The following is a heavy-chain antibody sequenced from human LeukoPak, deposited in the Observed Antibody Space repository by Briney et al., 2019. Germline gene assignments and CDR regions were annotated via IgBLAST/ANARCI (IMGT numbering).Heavy chain of an antibody. CDR1: GFNVNNAW. J-gene: IGHJ4*02. Sequence: AGGSLRLSCAASGFNVNNAWMSWVRQAPGKGLEWVGRIRSKIDGGATDYAAPVKGRFTISRDDSKNTLYLRINSLKIEDTAMYYCYTSITDYWGQGTLVTVSS. CDR3: YTSITDY. CDR2: IRSKIDGGAT. V-gene: IGHV3-15*07. D-gene: IGHD2-21*01.